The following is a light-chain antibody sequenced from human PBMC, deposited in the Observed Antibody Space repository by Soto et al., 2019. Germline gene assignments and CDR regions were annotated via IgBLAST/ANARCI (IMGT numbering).Light chain of an antibody. V-gene: IGKV3-11*01. Sequence: EIVLTQSPATLSLSPGERATIACRARQSVSSYLAWYQQKPGQAPRLLIYDASSRATGIPARFSGSGSGTDFTLTISSLEPEDFAVYYCQQRSNWLFTFGPGTKVDIK. CDR1: QSVSSY. CDR2: DAS. CDR3: QQRSNWLFT. J-gene: IGKJ3*01.